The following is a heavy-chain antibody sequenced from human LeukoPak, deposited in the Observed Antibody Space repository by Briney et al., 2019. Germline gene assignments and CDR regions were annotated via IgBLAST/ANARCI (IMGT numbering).Heavy chain of an antibody. CDR1: GFSVTSNY. CDR3: ARCPDHYYYAMDV. CDR2: IYSAGST. J-gene: IGHJ6*02. Sequence: GGSLRLSCAASGFSVTSNYMSWVRQAPGKGLEWVSVIYSAGSTHSADSVKGRFTISRDNSKNTLYLQMNTLRAEDTAVYYCARCPDHYYYAMDVWGQGTTVTVSS. V-gene: IGHV3-66*01.